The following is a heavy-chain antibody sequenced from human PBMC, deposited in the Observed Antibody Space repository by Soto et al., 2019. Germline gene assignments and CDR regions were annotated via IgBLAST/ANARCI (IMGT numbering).Heavy chain of an antibody. D-gene: IGHD1-26*01. J-gene: IGHJ4*02. Sequence: GASVNVSCKASGYTFTSYDINWVPQATGQGLEWMGWMNPNSGNTGYAQKFQGRVTMTRNTSISTAYMELSSLRSEDTAVHYCARGRDGPTTLDDYWGQGTLVTVSS. CDR1: GYTFTSYD. CDR2: MNPNSGNT. CDR3: ARGRDGPTTLDDY. V-gene: IGHV1-8*01.